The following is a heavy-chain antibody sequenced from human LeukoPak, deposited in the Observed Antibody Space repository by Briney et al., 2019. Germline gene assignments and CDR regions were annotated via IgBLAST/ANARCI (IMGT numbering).Heavy chain of an antibody. CDR2: ISSGGSTI. J-gene: IGHJ6*03. CDR3: ARDNGVVHGVYYMDV. D-gene: IGHD3-3*01. CDR1: GFTFSDYY. Sequence: GGSLRLSCAASGFTFSDYYMSWIRQAPGKGLEWVSYISSGGSTIYYADSVRGRFTISRDNAKMSLFLQMNSLRAEDTAVYYCARDNGVVHGVYYMDVWGKGTTVTVS. V-gene: IGHV3-11*04.